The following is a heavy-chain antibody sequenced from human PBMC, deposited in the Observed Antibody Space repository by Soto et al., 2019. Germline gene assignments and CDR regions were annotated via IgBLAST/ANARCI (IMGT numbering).Heavy chain of an antibody. V-gene: IGHV1-8*01. Sequence: ASVKVSCKASGYTFTSYDINWLRQAPGQGLEWMGWMKPKSGDTGYAPKFQGRVNMTRNTSTGTAYMELSSLISEDTAVYYCARRRAVVAARPYYYYAMDVWGQGTTVTVSS. J-gene: IGHJ6*02. D-gene: IGHD6-6*01. CDR3: ARRRAVVAARPYYYYAMDV. CDR1: GYTFTSYD. CDR2: MKPKSGDT.